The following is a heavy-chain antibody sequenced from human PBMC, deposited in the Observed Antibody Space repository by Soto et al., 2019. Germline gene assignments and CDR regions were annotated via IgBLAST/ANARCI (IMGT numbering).Heavy chain of an antibody. D-gene: IGHD2-8*01. Sequence: PSETLSLTCTVSGGSISSYYWSWIRQPPGKGLEWIGYIYYSGSPNYNPSLKSRVTISVDTSKNQFSLKLRSLTSDDRAVYYCAKNGQPPYYYYGMDVWGQGTTVTVSS. CDR2: IYYSGSP. J-gene: IGHJ6*02. CDR1: GGSISSYY. CDR3: AKNGQPPYYYYGMDV. V-gene: IGHV4-59*01.